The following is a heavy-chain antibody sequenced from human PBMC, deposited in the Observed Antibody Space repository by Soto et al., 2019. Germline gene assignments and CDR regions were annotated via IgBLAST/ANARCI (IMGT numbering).Heavy chain of an antibody. D-gene: IGHD6-13*01. J-gene: IGHJ4*02. Sequence: GGSLRLSCAASGFTFSSYAMSWVRQAPGKGLEWVSAISGSGGSTYYADSVKGRFTISRDNSKNTLYLQINSLRAEDTAVYYCAKVKGYSSSWYGNFDYWGQGTLVTVSS. CDR1: GFTFSSYA. CDR2: ISGSGGST. V-gene: IGHV3-23*01. CDR3: AKVKGYSSSWYGNFDY.